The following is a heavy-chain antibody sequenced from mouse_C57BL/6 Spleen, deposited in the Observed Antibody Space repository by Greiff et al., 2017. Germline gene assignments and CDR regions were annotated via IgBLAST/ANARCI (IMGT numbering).Heavy chain of an antibody. CDR1: GFTFSSYA. CDR3: ARDAYYSNVFAY. V-gene: IGHV5-4*01. CDR2: IRDGGSYT. Sequence: EVQLVEPGGGLVKPGGSLKLSCAASGFTFSSYAMSWVRQTPEKRLEWVATIRDGGSYTYYPDNVKGRFTISRDNAKNNLYLQMSHLKSEDTAMYYCARDAYYSNVFAYWGQGTLVTVSA. J-gene: IGHJ3*01. D-gene: IGHD2-5*01.